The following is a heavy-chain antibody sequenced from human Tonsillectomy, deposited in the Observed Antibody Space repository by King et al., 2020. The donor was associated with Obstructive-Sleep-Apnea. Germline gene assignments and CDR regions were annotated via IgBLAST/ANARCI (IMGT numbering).Heavy chain of an antibody. CDR2: IHSTDT. Sequence: VQLVESGGGLVQPGGSLRLSCAASGFTVSTNYMNWVSQAPGKGLEGVSLIHSTDTYYADSLRGRVTISRDNSKNTLYLQMNGLRVEDTAVYYCARGWWSDDFWSGYHAFDVWGQGTMVTVSS. J-gene: IGHJ3*01. CDR3: ARGWWSDDFWSGYHAFDV. D-gene: IGHD3-3*01. CDR1: GFTVSTNY. V-gene: IGHV3-53*04.